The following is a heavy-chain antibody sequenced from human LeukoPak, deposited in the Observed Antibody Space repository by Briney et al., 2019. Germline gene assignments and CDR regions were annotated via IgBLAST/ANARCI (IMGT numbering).Heavy chain of an antibody. CDR1: GGSISSYY. CDR2: IYYSGST. J-gene: IGHJ4*02. V-gene: IGHV4-59*08. Sequence: SETLSLTCTVSGGSISSYYWSWIRQPPGKGLEWIGYIYYSGSTSYNPSLKSRVTISLDTSKNQISLKLSSVTAADTAVYYCARHTTVVPPHYFDYWGQGTLVTVSS. CDR3: ARHTTVVPPHYFDY. D-gene: IGHD4-23*01.